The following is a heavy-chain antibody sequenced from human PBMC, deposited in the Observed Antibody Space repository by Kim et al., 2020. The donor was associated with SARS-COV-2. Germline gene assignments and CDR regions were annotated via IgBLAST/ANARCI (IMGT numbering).Heavy chain of an antibody. CDR3: AKETRNPRCTGGVCYSIGCLWFDP. J-gene: IGHJ5*02. D-gene: IGHD2-8*02. Sequence: GGSLRLSCAASGFTFSSYGMHWVRQAPGKGLEWVAVIWYDGSNKYYADSVKGRFTISRDNSKNTLYLQMNSLRAEDTAVYYCAKETRNPRCTGGVCYSIGCLWFDPWGEGTLVTVSS. CDR1: GFTFSSYG. V-gene: IGHV3-33*06. CDR2: IWYDGSNK.